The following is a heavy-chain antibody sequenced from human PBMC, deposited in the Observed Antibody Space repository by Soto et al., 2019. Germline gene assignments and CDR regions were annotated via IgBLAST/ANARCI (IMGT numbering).Heavy chain of an antibody. CDR2: INPSGGST. CDR1: GYTFTSYY. D-gene: IGHD6-19*01. CDR3: AVPSIAVAGTIHLDY. V-gene: IGHV1-46*01. J-gene: IGHJ4*02. Sequence: ASVKVSCKASGYTFTSYYMHWVRQAPGQGLEWMGIINPSGGSTSYAQKFQGRVTMTRDTSTSTVYMELSSLRSEDTAVYYCAVPSIAVAGTIHLDYWGQGTLVTVPS.